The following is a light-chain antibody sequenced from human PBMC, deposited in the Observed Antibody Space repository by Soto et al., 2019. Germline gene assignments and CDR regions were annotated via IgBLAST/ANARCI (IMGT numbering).Light chain of an antibody. CDR3: QQCHISPIT. J-gene: IGKJ5*01. V-gene: IGKV3-11*01. CDR2: DAY. CDR1: QSFRGL. Sequence: EVALTQSPVTLSLSPGERATLSCRASQSFRGLLAWYQQKPGQAPRLLIYDAYNRATGIPPRVSGSGSGTDFTLTISSLEPEDSAVYYCQQCHISPITFCQGTRLEI.